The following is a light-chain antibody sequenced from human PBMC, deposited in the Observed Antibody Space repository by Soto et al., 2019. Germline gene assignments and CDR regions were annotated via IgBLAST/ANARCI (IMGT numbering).Light chain of an antibody. Sequence: EIMMTQSPGTLSVSPGEGATLSCTASQSGNLNLAWYQQKPGKPPRLLLYGASTRATGIPVRFRGSGSGTEFTLTISSLKSADSSVYYCHQYNSWPRGTFGPGTKVEIK. CDR2: GAS. V-gene: IGKV3-15*01. CDR1: QSGNLN. J-gene: IGKJ3*01. CDR3: HQYNSWPRGT.